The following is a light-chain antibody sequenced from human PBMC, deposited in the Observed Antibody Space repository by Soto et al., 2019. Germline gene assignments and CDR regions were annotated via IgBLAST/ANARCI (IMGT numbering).Light chain of an antibody. V-gene: IGLV1-40*01. Sequence: QSVLTQPPSVSGAPGQRVTISCTGSSSNIGAGYDVHWYQQLPGTAPKLLIYGNSNRPSGVPDRFSGSKSGTSASLAITWLQAEDEADYYCQSYDSSLSGFVVFGGGTKLTFL. CDR2: GNS. CDR3: QSYDSSLSGFVV. J-gene: IGLJ2*01. CDR1: SSNIGAGYD.